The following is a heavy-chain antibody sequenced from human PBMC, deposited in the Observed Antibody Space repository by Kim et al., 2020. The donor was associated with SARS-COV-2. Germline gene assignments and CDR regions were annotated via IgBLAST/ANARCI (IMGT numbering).Heavy chain of an antibody. CDR1: AFAFSSYA. CDR3: AKGGSSYPFFDY. CDR2: ISGSSGYT. V-gene: IGHV3-23*01. D-gene: IGHD6-6*01. Sequence: GGSLRLSCAASAFAFSSYAMSWVRQAPGRGLECVSISGSSGYTYYADSVKGRFTISRDNSRNTLYLQMHSLRAEDTALYYCAKGGSSYPFFDYWGQGTLVTVSS. J-gene: IGHJ4*02.